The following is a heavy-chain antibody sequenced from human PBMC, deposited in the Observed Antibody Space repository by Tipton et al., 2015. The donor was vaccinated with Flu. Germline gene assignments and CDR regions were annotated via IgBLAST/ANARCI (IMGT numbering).Heavy chain of an antibody. CDR1: GYTFTSYG. J-gene: IGHJ6*03. V-gene: IGHV1-8*02. CDR3: ARRGLWLKDYYYYYYMDV. D-gene: IGHD5-12*01. CDR2: MNPNSGNT. Sequence: QLVQSGAEVKKPGASVKVSCKASGYTFTSYGISWVRQAPGQGLEWMGWMNPNSGNTGYAQKFQGRVTMTRNTSISTAYMELSSLRSEDTAVYYCARRGLWLKDYYYYYYMDVWGKGTTVTVSS.